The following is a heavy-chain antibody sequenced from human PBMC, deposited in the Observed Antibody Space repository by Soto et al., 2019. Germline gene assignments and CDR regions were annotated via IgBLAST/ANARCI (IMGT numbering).Heavy chain of an antibody. Sequence: QVQLVQSGAEVKKPGSSVKVSCKASGGTFSSYAISWVRQAPGQGLEWMGGIIPIFGTANYAQKFQGRVTITADGSTSTAYMELSSLRSADPAMYYCAKSQMTYGGNSPYYDYGMDLWGQGTTVTVSS. J-gene: IGHJ6*02. CDR3: AKSQMTYGGNSPYYDYGMDL. CDR1: GGTFSSYA. D-gene: IGHD2-21*02. V-gene: IGHV1-69*12. CDR2: IIPIFGTA.